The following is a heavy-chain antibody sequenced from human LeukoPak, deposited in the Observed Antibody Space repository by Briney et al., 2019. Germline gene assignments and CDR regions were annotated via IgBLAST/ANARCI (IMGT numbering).Heavy chain of an antibody. CDR3: ARGGSNYGDFYY. V-gene: IGHV3-74*01. CDR1: GLSFSTYW. CDR2: INGDGSSI. D-gene: IGHD4-11*01. J-gene: IGHJ4*02. Sequence: GGSLRLSCEASGLSFSTYWMHWVRHVPGEGLVWVSRINGDGSSINYADSVKGRFTISRDNAKNTVYLQMNSLRVEDTAVYYCARGGSNYGDFYYWGQGTLGTVSS.